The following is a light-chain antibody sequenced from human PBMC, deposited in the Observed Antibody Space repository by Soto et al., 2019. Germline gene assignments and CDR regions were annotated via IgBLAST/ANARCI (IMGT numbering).Light chain of an antibody. Sequence: DIQLTQSPPSQSASVGDRVTITCQASQDINNYLNWYQQKPGKAPKLLISDASTLETGVPSRFSGGGSGTDFSCTISSLQPEDFATFYCQQYDNLPLAFGGGNKVEIK. CDR3: QQYDNLPLA. J-gene: IGKJ4*01. V-gene: IGKV1-33*01. CDR2: DAS. CDR1: QDINNY.